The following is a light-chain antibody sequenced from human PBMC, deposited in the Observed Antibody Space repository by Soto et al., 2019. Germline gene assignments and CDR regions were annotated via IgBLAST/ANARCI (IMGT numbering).Light chain of an antibody. V-gene: IGKV3-15*01. Sequence: EVVMTQSPAALSLSPGERTTLSCRASQSVSSNLAWYQQKHGQAPRLLIYGASTRATGIPARFSGSGSGTEFTLTISSRQSEDFAVYYCQQYDNGTPVTFGQGTRLEIK. CDR1: QSVSSN. J-gene: IGKJ5*01. CDR3: QQYDNGTPVT. CDR2: GAS.